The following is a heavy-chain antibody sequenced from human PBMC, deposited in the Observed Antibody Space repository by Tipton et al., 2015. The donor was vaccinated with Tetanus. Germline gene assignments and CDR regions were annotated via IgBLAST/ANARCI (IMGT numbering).Heavy chain of an antibody. Sequence: TLSLTCAVYGGSLSRYYWTWIRQPPGKGLEWIGEVDDSGITNYSPSLKSRVTISLDTSKNEFSLTLSSVTAADTAVYYCARATPSGSYFVRYYSMDVWGQGTTVVVTS. CDR2: VDDSGIT. D-gene: IGHD3-22*01. CDR3: ARATPSGSYFVRYYSMDV. V-gene: IGHV4-34*01. J-gene: IGHJ6*02. CDR1: GGSLSRYY.